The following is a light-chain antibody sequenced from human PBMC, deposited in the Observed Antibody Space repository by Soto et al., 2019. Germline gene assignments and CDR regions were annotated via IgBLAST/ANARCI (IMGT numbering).Light chain of an antibody. CDR2: GNS. CDR1: SSNIGAGYD. J-gene: IGLJ2*01. CDR3: QSYDSSLSGVV. Sequence: QSVLTQPPSVSGAPGQRVTISCTASSSNIGAGYDVHWYRQLPGTAPKLLIYGNSNRPSGVPDRFSGSKSGTSASLAITGLQAKDEADYYCQSYDSSLSGVVFGGGTKLTVL. V-gene: IGLV1-40*01.